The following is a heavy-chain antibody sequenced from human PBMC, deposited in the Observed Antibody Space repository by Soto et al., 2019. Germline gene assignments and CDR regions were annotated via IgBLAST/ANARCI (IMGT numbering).Heavy chain of an antibody. J-gene: IGHJ5*02. Sequence: GASVKVSCKASGYTFTSYYMHWARQAPGQGLEWMGIINPSGGSTSYAQKFQGRVTMTRDTSTSTVYMELSSLRSEDTAVYYCARGVPRITIFGVVINPVGWFDPWGQGTLVTGSS. CDR2: INPSGGST. CDR1: GYTFTSYY. V-gene: IGHV1-46*01. D-gene: IGHD3-3*01. CDR3: ARGVPRITIFGVVINPVGWFDP.